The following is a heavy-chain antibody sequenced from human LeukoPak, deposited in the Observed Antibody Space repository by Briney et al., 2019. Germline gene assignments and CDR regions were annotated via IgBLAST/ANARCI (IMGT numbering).Heavy chain of an antibody. CDR2: INTDESST. D-gene: IGHD3-10*01. V-gene: IGHV3-74*01. J-gene: IGHJ6*03. Sequence: PGGSLRLSCAASGFTFSSYWMHWVRHAPGTGQVLVSRINTDESSTSYADSVKGRFTISRDNAKNTLYLQMNSLRAEDTAVYYCARDKEEGIEPLWFGQGDYYYYMDVWGKGTTVTVSS. CDR1: GFTFSSYW. CDR3: ARDKEEGIEPLWFGQGDYYYYMDV.